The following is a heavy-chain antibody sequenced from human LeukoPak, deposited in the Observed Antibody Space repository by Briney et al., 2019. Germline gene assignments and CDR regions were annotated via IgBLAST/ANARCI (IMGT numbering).Heavy chain of an antibody. CDR2: IYSGGST. Sequence: GGSLRLSCAASGLTGSSNFMTWVRQAPGKGLEWVSAIYSGGSTFYADSVRGRFNISRDNSRKTMFLQMSSLRVEDAGVYYCASSGTASRGAMDVWGQGTTVTASS. CDR3: ASSGTASRGAMDV. J-gene: IGHJ6*02. D-gene: IGHD1-1*01. CDR1: GLTGSSNF. V-gene: IGHV3-66*01.